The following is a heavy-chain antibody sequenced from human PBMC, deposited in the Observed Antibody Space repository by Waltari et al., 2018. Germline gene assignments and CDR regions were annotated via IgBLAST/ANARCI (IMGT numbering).Heavy chain of an antibody. CDR3: AHWDRGHSGYDAPFDY. D-gene: IGHD5-12*01. CDR1: GFSLSTSGVG. CDR2: IYWNDDK. J-gene: IGHJ4*02. V-gene: IGHV2-5*01. Sequence: QITLKESGPTLVKPTQTLTLTCTFSGFSLSTSGVGVGWIRQPPGKALEWLALIYWNDDKRYSPSLKSRLTITKDTSKNQVVLTMTNMDPVDTATYYCAHWDRGHSGYDAPFDYWGQGTLVTVSS.